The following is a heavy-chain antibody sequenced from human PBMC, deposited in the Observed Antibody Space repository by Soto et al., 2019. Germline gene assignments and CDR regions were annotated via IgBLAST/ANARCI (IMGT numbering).Heavy chain of an antibody. D-gene: IGHD3-9*01. CDR2: ISAYNGNT. J-gene: IGHJ4*02. CDR1: GYTFTSYG. CDR3: ARGYYDILTGYLFSYFDY. V-gene: IGHV1-18*04. Sequence: ASVKVSCKASGYTFTSYGISWVRQAPGQGLEWMGWISAYNGNTNYAQKLQGRVTMTTDTSTSTAYMELRSPRSDDTAVYYCARGYYDILTGYLFSYFDYWGQGTLVTVSS.